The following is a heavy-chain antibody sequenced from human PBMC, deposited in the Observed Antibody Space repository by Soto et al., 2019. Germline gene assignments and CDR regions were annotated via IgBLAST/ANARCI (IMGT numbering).Heavy chain of an antibody. CDR2: ISAYNGNT. V-gene: IGHV1-18*01. CDR1: GYTFTSYG. CDR3: ARDYYDSSGYYPESEAFNDY. D-gene: IGHD3-22*01. Sequence: GASVKVSCKASGYTFTSYGISWVRQAPGQVLEWMGWISAYNGNTNYAQKLQGRVTMTTDTSTSTAYMELRSLRSDDTAVYYCARDYYDSSGYYPESEAFNDYWGQGTLVTVSS. J-gene: IGHJ4*02.